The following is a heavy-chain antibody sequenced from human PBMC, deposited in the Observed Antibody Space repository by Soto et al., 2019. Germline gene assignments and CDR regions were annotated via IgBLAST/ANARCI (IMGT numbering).Heavy chain of an antibody. CDR2: INQYGKIT. CDR1: GFSFEEYE. D-gene: IGHD1-26*01. Sequence: DVRLVESGGGFIQPGGSLRLSCAASGFSFEEYEMNWVRQAPGQGLEWVSYINQYGKITYYADSVKGRFTVSRDDAKNSLFLQMGSLRAEDTALYYCARAAWSDEGWDHWGQGILVTVSS. V-gene: IGHV3-48*03. J-gene: IGHJ4*02. CDR3: ARAAWSDEGWDH.